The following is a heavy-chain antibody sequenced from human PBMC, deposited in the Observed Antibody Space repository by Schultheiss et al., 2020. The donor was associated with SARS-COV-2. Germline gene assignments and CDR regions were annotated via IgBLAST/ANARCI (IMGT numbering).Heavy chain of an antibody. D-gene: IGHD1-26*01. V-gene: IGHV4-31*03. CDR1: GGSISSGGYY. CDR3: ATTSGSYYHN. CDR2: IYYSGST. Sequence: SETLSLTCTVSGGSISSGGYYWSWIRQHPGKGLEWIGYIYYSGSTYYNPSLKSRVTISVDTSKNQFSLKLSSVTAADTAEYYCATTSGSYYHNWGQGTLVTVSS. J-gene: IGHJ4*02.